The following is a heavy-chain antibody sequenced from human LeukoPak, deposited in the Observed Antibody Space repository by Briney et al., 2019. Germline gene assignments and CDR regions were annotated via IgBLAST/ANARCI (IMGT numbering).Heavy chain of an antibody. Sequence: PSETLSLTCTVSGGSISSSNYWGWIRQPPGKGLEWIGSIYYSGSTYYNPSLKSRLTISLDTSKNHFSLKVRSVTAADTAVYYCARTTEGYCRGRSCYSYYYYMDVWGKGTTVTVSS. CDR1: GGSISSSNY. CDR2: IYYSGST. V-gene: IGHV4-39*07. J-gene: IGHJ6*03. D-gene: IGHD2-15*01. CDR3: ARTTEGYCRGRSCYSYYYYMDV.